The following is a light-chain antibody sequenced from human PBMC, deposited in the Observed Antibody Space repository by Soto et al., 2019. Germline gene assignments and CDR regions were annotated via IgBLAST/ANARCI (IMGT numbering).Light chain of an antibody. CDR1: SSDVGGSNH. J-gene: IGLJ2*01. Sequence: QSVLTQPASVSGSPGQSITISCTGTSSDVGGSNHVSWYQQHPDKAPRLMIYDVTNRPSGVSNRFSGSKSGNTASLTISGLQAEDEADYYCSSYTTIRPVKFGGGTKVTVL. CDR3: SSYTTIRPVK. V-gene: IGLV2-14*03. CDR2: DVT.